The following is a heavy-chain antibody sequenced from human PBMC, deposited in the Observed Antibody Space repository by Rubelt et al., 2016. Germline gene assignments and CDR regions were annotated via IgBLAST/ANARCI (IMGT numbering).Heavy chain of an antibody. J-gene: IGHJ6*02. Sequence: QVQLQQSGPGLVKPSQTLSLPCAISGASVSSNSAAWNWIRQSPSKVLEWLGRTYYRSKWYNAYAVSVKSRITINPDTSKNQFSLQLNAVTPEDTAVYYCARAAAAFHGMDVWGQGTTVTVSS. D-gene: IGHD6-13*01. CDR3: ARAAAAFHGMDV. CDR1: GASVSSNSAA. V-gene: IGHV6-1*01. CDR2: TYYRSKWYN.